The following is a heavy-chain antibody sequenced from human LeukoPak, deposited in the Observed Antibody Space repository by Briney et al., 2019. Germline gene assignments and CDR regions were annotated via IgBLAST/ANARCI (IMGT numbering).Heavy chain of an antibody. Sequence: GSSVKVSCKASGGTFSSYAISWVRQAPGQGLEWMGGIIPILGTANYAQKFQGRVTITADESKSTAYMELSSLRSEDTAVYYCASPNGGFGVYYYGMDVWGQGTTVTVSS. V-gene: IGHV1-69*01. CDR1: GGTFSSYA. CDR3: ASPNGGFGVYYYGMDV. J-gene: IGHJ6*02. CDR2: IIPILGTA. D-gene: IGHD2-8*01.